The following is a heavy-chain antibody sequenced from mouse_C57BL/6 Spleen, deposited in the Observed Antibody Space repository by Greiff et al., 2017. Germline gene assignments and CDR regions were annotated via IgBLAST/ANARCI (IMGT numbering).Heavy chain of an antibody. CDR2: IYPGDGDT. CDR1: GYAFSSSW. V-gene: IGHV1-82*01. J-gene: IGHJ4*01. Sequence: VQVVESGPELVKPGASVKISCKASGYAFSSSWMNWVKQRPGKGLEWIGRIYPGDGDTNYNGKFKGKATLTADKSSSTAYMQLSSLTSEDSAVYFCARDGGFPYYYAMDYWGQGTSVTVSS. CDR3: ARDGGFPYYYAMDY.